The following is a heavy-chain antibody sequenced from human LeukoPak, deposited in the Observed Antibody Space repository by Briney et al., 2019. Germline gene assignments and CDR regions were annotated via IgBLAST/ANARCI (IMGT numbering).Heavy chain of an antibody. CDR1: GGSISSSNW. Sequence: SGTLSLTCAVSGGSISSSNWWSWVRQPPGKGLEWIGEIYHSGSTNYNPSLKSRVTISVDTSKNQFSLKLSSVTAADTAVYYCVVVVPAAILYYYYYMDVWGKGTTVTVSS. J-gene: IGHJ6*03. CDR3: VVVVPAAILYYYYYMDV. D-gene: IGHD2-2*01. V-gene: IGHV4-4*02. CDR2: IYHSGST.